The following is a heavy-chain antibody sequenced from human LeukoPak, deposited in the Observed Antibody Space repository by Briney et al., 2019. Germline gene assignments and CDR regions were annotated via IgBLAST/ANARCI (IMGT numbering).Heavy chain of an antibody. J-gene: IGHJ4*02. CDR2: IYYSGST. Sequence: PSETLSLTCTVSGYSISSGYYWGWIRQPPGKGLEWIGSIYYSGSTHYNPSLKSRVTISVDTSKNQFSLKLSSVTAADTAVYYCARDGEMGTIENYFDYWGQGTLVTVSS. CDR3: ARDGEMGTIENYFDY. CDR1: GYSISSGYY. V-gene: IGHV4-38-2*02. D-gene: IGHD5-24*01.